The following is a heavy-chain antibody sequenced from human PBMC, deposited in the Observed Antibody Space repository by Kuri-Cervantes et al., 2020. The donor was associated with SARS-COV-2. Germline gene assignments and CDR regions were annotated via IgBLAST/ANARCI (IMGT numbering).Heavy chain of an antibody. J-gene: IGHJ4*02. D-gene: IGHD3-22*01. CDR1: GFTFSSYA. CDR3: ARDPGYYDSSEKSTT. Sequence: LSLTCASSGFTFSSYAMGWVRQAPGRGLEWVSSISSSSSYIYYADSAKGRFTISRDNAKNSLSLQMNSLRAEATTVYYCARDPGYYDSSEKSTTGGRGTLVTVSS. CDR2: ISSSSSYI. V-gene: IGHV3-21*01.